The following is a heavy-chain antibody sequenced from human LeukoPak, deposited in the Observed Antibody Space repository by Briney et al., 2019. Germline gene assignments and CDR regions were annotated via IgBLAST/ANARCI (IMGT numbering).Heavy chain of an antibody. Sequence: GGSLRLSCAASGFTFSSYSMTWVRQAPGKGLEWVSSISSSSSYIYYADSVKGRFTISRDNAKNSLYLQMNSLRAEDTAVYYCARDGSGFPGYFDYWGQGTLVTVSS. CDR3: ARDGSGFPGYFDY. CDR2: ISSSSSYI. J-gene: IGHJ4*02. CDR1: GFTFSSYS. D-gene: IGHD3-10*01. V-gene: IGHV3-21*01.